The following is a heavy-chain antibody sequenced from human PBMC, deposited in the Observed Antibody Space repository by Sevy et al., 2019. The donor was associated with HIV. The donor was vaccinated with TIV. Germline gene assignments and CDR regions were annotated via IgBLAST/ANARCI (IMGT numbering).Heavy chain of an antibody. CDR3: ARDLAGAPYVDA. D-gene: IGHD1-26*01. CDR1: GFTFSDQY. Sequence: GGSLRLSCAASGFTFSDQYMDWVRQAPGKGLEWVGRIRNKVNGYTTEYAGSVKGRFTISRDDSNNLLYLQMNSLRTEDTAVYYCARDLAGAPYVDAWGRGTTVTVSS. CDR2: IRNKVNGYTT. V-gene: IGHV3-72*01. J-gene: IGHJ6*03.